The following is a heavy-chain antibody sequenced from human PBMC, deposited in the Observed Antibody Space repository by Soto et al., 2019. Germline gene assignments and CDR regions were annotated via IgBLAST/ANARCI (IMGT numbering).Heavy chain of an antibody. CDR1: GFTFSSYG. D-gene: IGHD5-18*01. Sequence: SGGSLRLSCAASGFTFSSYGMHWVRQAPGKGLEWVAVISYDGSNKYYADSVKGRFTISRDNSKNTLYLQMNSLRAEDTAVYYCAKQYSYYYYGMDVWGQGTTVTVSS. CDR2: ISYDGSNK. J-gene: IGHJ6*02. V-gene: IGHV3-30*18. CDR3: AKQYSYYYYGMDV.